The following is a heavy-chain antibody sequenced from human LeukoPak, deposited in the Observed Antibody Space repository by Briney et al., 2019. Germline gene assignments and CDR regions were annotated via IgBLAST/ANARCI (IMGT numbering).Heavy chain of an antibody. Sequence: ASVKVSCKASGYTFTGYYMHWVRQAPGQGLEWMGWINPNSGGTNYAQKFQGRVTMTRDTSISTAYMELSRLRSDDTAVYYCAREYYDILTGYYIRAFDIWGQGTMVTVSS. D-gene: IGHD3-9*01. CDR1: GYTFTGYY. V-gene: IGHV1-2*02. CDR2: INPNSGGT. J-gene: IGHJ3*02. CDR3: AREYYDILTGYYIRAFDI.